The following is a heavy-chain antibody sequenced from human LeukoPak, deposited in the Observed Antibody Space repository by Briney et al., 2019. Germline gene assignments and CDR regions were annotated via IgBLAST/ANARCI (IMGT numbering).Heavy chain of an antibody. CDR1: GGSFSGYY. CDR2: INHSGST. CDR3: ARGIGNGYSSGWAHYYYYYMDV. J-gene: IGHJ6*03. V-gene: IGHV4-34*01. Sequence: TSETLSLTCAVYGGSFSGYYWSWIRQPPGKGLEWIGEINHSGSTNYNPSLKSRVTISVDTSKNQFSLKLSSVTAADTAAYYCARGIGNGYSSGWAHYYYYYMDVWGKGTTVTVSS. D-gene: IGHD6-19*01.